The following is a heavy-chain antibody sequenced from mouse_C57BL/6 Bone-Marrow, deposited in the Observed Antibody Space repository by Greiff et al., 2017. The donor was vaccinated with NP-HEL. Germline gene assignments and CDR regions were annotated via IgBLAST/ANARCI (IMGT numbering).Heavy chain of an antibody. CDR3: TREEGSSSFAY. Sequence: QVQLQQSGAELVRPGASVTLSCKASGYTFTDYEMHWVKQTPVHGLEWIGAIDPETGGTAYNQKFKGKAILTADKSSSTAYMELRSLTSEDSAVYYCTREEGSSSFAYWGQGTLVTVSA. D-gene: IGHD1-1*01. CDR1: GYTFTDYE. V-gene: IGHV1-15*01. J-gene: IGHJ3*01. CDR2: IDPETGGT.